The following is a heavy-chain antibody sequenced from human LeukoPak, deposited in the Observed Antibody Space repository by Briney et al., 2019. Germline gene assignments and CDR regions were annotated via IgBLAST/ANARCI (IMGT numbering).Heavy chain of an antibody. CDR3: AKTGNPATGDY. Sequence: GGSLRLSCAASGFTFSSYAMHWVRQAPGKGLEWVAVISYDGSNKYYADSVKGRFTISRDNSKNTLYLQMNSLRAEDTAVYYCAKTGNPATGDYWGQGTLVTVSS. CDR1: GFTFSSYA. D-gene: IGHD1-1*01. V-gene: IGHV3-30*04. CDR2: ISYDGSNK. J-gene: IGHJ4*02.